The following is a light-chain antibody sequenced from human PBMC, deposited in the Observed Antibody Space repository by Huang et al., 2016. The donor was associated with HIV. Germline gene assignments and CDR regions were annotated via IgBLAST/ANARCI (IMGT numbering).Light chain of an antibody. V-gene: IGKV1-5*03. J-gene: IGKJ1*01. CDR1: QRISNW. CDR2: EES. CDR3: QQYNSYST. Sequence: DIQMTQSPSTLSASVGDRVTITCRASQRISNWLAWYQQKPGKAPKLLISEESNLESGVPSRFSGSGSGTEFTLTISSLQPDDSASYYCQQYNSYSTFGQGTKVEIK.